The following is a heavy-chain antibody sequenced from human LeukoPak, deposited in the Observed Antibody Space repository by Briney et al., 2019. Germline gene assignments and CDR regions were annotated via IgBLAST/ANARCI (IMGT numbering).Heavy chain of an antibody. V-gene: IGHV3-7*01. CDR1: GLSFSGQW. CDR2: IKYDGSEE. Sequence: GGSLRLSCAASGLSFSGQWMNWVRQAPGQGLEWVANIKYDGSEEYYVDSVKGRFTISRDNAKDSLSLQMNYVRAGDTAIYYCAYTNHLTYWGQGTLVTVSS. D-gene: IGHD3-16*01. CDR3: AYTNHLTY. J-gene: IGHJ4*02.